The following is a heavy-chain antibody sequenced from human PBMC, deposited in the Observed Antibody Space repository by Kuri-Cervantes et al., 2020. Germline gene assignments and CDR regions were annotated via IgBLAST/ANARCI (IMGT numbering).Heavy chain of an antibody. CDR3: AKDIAAAGTSYYYYGMDV. Sequence: GESLKISCAASGFTFSSYGMHWVRQAPGKGLEWVAVISYDGSNKYYADSVKGRFTISRDNAKNSLYLQMNSLRAEDTALYYCAKDIAAAGTSYYYYGMDVWGQGTTVTVSS. D-gene: IGHD6-13*01. V-gene: IGHV3-30*18. J-gene: IGHJ6*02. CDR1: GFTFSSYG. CDR2: ISYDGSNK.